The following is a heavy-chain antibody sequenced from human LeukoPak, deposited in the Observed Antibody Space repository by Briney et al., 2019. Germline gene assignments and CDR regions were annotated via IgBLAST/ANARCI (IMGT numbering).Heavy chain of an antibody. CDR2: IKQDGSEK. D-gene: IGHD1-26*01. J-gene: IGHJ4*02. CDR1: GFTFSSYW. V-gene: IGHV3-7*01. Sequence: PGGSLRLSCAASGFTFSSYWMSWVRQAPGKGLEWVANIKQDGSEKYYVDSVKGRFAISRDNAKNSLYLQMNSLRAEDTAVYYCARVRSGSLLDYWGQGTLVTVSS. CDR3: ARVRSGSLLDY.